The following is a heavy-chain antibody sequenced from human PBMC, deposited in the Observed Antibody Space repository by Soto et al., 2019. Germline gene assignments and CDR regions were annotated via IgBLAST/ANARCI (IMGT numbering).Heavy chain of an antibody. CDR2: VYPSAEGGAT. CDR3: TKGSVEGF. Sequence: EVQLVDSGGGLVKPGGSLRLSCAASGFSVTNAWMNWVLQTPWKGLECVGRVYPSAEGGATNYAAPVKGRFTIARDDSENTVYLQMNRLMTEDTAVYYGTKGSVEGFWGQGTTVTVSS. J-gene: IGHJ6*02. V-gene: IGHV3-15*07. CDR1: GFSVTNAW. D-gene: IGHD2-15*01.